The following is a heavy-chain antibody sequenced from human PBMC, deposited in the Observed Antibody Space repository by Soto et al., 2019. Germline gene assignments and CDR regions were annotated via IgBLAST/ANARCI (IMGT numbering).Heavy chain of an antibody. CDR2: MPYDGSNE. Sequence: QVQLVESGGGVVQPGRSLRLSCAASGFTFSHYAMHWVRQAPGKGLEWVALMPYDGSNEYYADPVKGRFTICRDNSKNTLYLQMNSLRAEDTAVYYCAKDGSHNFDYWGQGTLVTVSS. D-gene: IGHD1-26*01. J-gene: IGHJ4*02. V-gene: IGHV3-30*18. CDR1: GFTFSHYA. CDR3: AKDGSHNFDY.